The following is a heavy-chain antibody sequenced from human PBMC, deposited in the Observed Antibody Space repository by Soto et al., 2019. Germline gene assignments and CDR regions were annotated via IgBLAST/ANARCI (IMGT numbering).Heavy chain of an antibody. CDR2: IYYSGST. CDR1: GGSISSYY. CDR3: AREGIIGAHDY. D-gene: IGHD5-12*01. J-gene: IGHJ4*02. Sequence: SETMSLTCTVSGGSISSYYGSWIRQPPGKGLEWIGYIYYSGSTNYNPSLKSRVTISVDTSKNQFSLKLSSVTAADTAVYYCAREGIIGAHDYWGQGTLVTAPQ. V-gene: IGHV4-59*01.